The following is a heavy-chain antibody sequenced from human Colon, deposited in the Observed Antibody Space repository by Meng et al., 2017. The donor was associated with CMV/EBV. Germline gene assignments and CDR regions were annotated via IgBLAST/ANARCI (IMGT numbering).Heavy chain of an antibody. J-gene: IGHJ4*02. D-gene: IGHD5-24*01. CDR2: ISWDGSVT. Sequence: GESLKFSCAASGFTFNDYTMHWVRQIPGKGLEWVSLISWDGSVTDYADSVKGRFTISRDSSKNSLYLQMNSLRTEDSALYYCAKDKGGYKGFDYWGQGTLVTVSS. CDR3: AKDKGGYKGFDY. V-gene: IGHV3-43*01. CDR1: GFTFNDYT.